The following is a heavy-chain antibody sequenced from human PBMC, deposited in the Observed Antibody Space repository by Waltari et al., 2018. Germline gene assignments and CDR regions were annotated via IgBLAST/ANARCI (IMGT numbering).Heavy chain of an antibody. Sequence: QLQLQESGPGLVKPSETPSLTCTVSGGSVSSTGSCWGWIRQPPGKGLEWVGSVCHTGLTYYTPSLKSRVTISVDRPSNQFSLRLTSVTAADTAVYYCATYRSGACPDWGQGSLVTVSS. V-gene: IGHV4-39*07. CDR2: VCHTGLT. D-gene: IGHD1-26*01. J-gene: IGHJ4*02. CDR3: ATYRSGACPD. CDR1: GGSVSSTGSC.